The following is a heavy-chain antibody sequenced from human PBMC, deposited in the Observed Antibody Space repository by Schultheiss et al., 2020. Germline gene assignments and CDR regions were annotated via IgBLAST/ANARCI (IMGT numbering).Heavy chain of an antibody. D-gene: IGHD1-26*01. V-gene: IGHV3-30*03. Sequence: GGSLRLSCAASGFTFSSYGMHWVRQAPGKGLEWVAVISYDGSNKYYADSVKGRFTISRDKSNNTVYLQMNSLRADDTAVYYCARWEKRIPLPYYYYALDVWGTGTTVTGSS. CDR3: ARWEKRIPLPYYYYALDV. CDR1: GFTFSSYG. J-gene: IGHJ6*04. CDR2: ISYDGSNK.